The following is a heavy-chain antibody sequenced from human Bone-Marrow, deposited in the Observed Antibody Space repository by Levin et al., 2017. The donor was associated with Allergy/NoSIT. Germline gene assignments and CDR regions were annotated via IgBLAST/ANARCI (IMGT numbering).Heavy chain of an antibody. Sequence: ASVKVSCQPSGGTFNRNTLSWVRQAPGQGLEWMGRIIPLFDIANYAQKFQGRVKITADKSTSTAYMELSSLRSDDTAVYYCARERTTTMLIDYWGQGTPVTVSS. CDR2: IIPLFDIA. J-gene: IGHJ4*02. CDR3: ARERTTTMLIDY. D-gene: IGHD3-16*01. V-gene: IGHV1-69*04. CDR1: GGTFNRNT.